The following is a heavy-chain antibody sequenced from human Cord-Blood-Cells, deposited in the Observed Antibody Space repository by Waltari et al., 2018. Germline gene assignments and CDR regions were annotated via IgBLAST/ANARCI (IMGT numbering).Heavy chain of an antibody. CDR1: GYSISSGYY. J-gene: IGHJ4*02. CDR2: IYHSGST. Sequence: QVQLQESGPGLVKPSETLSLTCAVSGYSISSGYYWGWIRQPPGKGLEWIGSIYHSGSTNYNPSLKSRVTISVDTSKNQFSLKLSSVTAADTAVYYCARKAATNFDYWGQGTLVTVSS. D-gene: IGHD5-12*01. CDR3: ARKAATNFDY. V-gene: IGHV4-38-2*01.